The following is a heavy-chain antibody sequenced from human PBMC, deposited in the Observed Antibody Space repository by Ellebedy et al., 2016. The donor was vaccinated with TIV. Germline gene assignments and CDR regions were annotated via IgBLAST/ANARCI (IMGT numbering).Heavy chain of an antibody. Sequence: GESLKISCKGSGYRFTNYWIGWVRQMPGKGLEWMGIVYPGDSDTRYSPSFQGQVTISADKSISTAYLQWSSLKASDTAIYYCARRGSSSYIDYWGQGTLVTVSS. CDR3: ARRGSSSYIDY. CDR2: VYPGDSDT. D-gene: IGHD6-13*01. J-gene: IGHJ4*02. V-gene: IGHV5-51*01. CDR1: GYRFTNYW.